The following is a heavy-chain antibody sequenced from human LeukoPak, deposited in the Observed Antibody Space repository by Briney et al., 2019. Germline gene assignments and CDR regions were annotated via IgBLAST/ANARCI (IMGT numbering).Heavy chain of an antibody. CDR2: IYYSGST. J-gene: IGHJ1*01. V-gene: IGHV4-59*01. D-gene: IGHD6-13*01. Sequence: SETLSLTCTVSGGSISSYYWSWIRQPPGKGLEWIGYIYYSGSTNYNPSLKSRVTISVDTSKNQFSLKLSSVTAADTAVYYCARGRGLAAAGNYFQHWGQGTLVTVSS. CDR3: ARGRGLAAAGNYFQH. CDR1: GGSISSYY.